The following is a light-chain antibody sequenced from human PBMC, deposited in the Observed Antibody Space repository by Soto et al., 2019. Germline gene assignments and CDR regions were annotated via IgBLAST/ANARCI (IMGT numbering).Light chain of an antibody. CDR2: GAS. Sequence: EIVMTQPPATLSVSPGERATLSCRASQSVSSNLAWYQQKPGQAPRLLIYGASTRATGIPARFSGSGSGTEFTLTISSLHSEDFAVYYCQQYNNWPRGFTFG. V-gene: IGKV3-15*01. CDR1: QSVSSN. J-gene: IGKJ3*01. CDR3: QQYNNWPRGFT.